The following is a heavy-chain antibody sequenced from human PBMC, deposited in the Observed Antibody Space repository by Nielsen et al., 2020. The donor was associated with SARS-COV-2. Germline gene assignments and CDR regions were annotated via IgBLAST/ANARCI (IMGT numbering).Heavy chain of an antibody. CDR2: ISSSSSYI. J-gene: IGHJ2*01. CDR3: ARGLVGATLWYFDL. CDR1: VITFSSYS. Sequence: GASLTLSCAASVITFSSYSMNWVRQAPGKGLEWVSSISSSSSYIYYADSVKGRFTISRDNAKNSLYLQMNSLRAEDTAVYYCARGLVGATLWYFDLWGRGTLVTVSS. V-gene: IGHV3-21*01. D-gene: IGHD1-26*01.